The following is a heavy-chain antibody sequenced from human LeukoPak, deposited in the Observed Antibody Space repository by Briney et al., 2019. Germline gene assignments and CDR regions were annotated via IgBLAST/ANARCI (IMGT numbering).Heavy chain of an antibody. J-gene: IGHJ4*02. CDR1: GLTFTSHG. CDR2: VRNDGSDT. Sequence: GTSLRLSCTTYGLTFTSHGLHWLRQVVGKRLEWVAFVRNDGSDTYHANSVQGRFSISRDNSKNTLYLQMNSLRVEDTAIYYCARDRGKDYFDSWGQGTQVTVSS. CDR3: ARDRGKDYFDS. V-gene: IGHV3-33*01. D-gene: IGHD4-23*01.